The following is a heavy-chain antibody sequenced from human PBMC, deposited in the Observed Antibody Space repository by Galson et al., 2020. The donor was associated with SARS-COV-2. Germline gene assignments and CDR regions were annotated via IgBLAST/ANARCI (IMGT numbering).Heavy chain of an antibody. D-gene: IGHD4-4*01. Sequence: GGSLRPSCAASGFTLRSYGMHWVRQAPGKGLEWVADISYDESTKFYADSWKGRFTIARDNSKNTLYLQMNSLRAEDTAIYYCANLPPGRNSGRAGYFDLWGRGTLVTVSS. J-gene: IGHJ2*01. CDR3: ANLPPGRNSGRAGYFDL. CDR2: ISYDESTK. CDR1: GFTLRSYG. V-gene: IGHV3-30*18.